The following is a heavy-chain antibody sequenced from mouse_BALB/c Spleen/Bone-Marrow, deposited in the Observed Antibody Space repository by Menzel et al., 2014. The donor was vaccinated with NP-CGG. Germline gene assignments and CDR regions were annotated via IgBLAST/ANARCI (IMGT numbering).Heavy chain of an antibody. J-gene: IGHJ4*01. CDR2: ISSGSSTI. D-gene: IGHD1-1*01. V-gene: IGHV5-17*02. CDR3: ARSGIGYYYGSNSYAMDY. CDR1: GFTFSSFG. Sequence: EVKLMESGGGLVQPGGSRKLSCAASGFTFSSFGMHWVRQAPEKGLEWVAYISSGSSTIYYADSVEGRFTISRDNPKNTLFLQMTSLRSEDTAMYYCARSGIGYYYGSNSYAMDYWGQGTSVTVSS.